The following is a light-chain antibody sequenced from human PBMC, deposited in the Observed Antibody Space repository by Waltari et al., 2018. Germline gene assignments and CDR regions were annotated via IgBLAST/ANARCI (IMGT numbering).Light chain of an antibody. Sequence: DIQMTQSPSSLSASVGDRVTITCRASQRISSYLNWYQQKPGKAPKLLIYAASNLQGGVPSRFSGGGSATDFTLAINNLQPEDFATYYCQQRYTTPYTFGQGTKLEI. J-gene: IGKJ2*01. CDR3: QQRYTTPYT. CDR1: QRISSY. V-gene: IGKV1-39*01. CDR2: AAS.